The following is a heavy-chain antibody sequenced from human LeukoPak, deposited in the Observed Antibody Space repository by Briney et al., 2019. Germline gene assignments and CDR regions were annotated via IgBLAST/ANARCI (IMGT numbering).Heavy chain of an antibody. Sequence: SETLSLTCTVSGGSISSYYWSWIRQPPGKGLEWIGYIYYSGSTNYNPSLKSRVTISVDTSKNQFSLKLSSVTTADTAVYYCARHSHSDSSWFYFDYWGQGTLVTVSS. V-gene: IGHV4-59*08. CDR2: IYYSGST. CDR1: GGSISSYY. J-gene: IGHJ4*02. D-gene: IGHD6-13*01. CDR3: ARHSHSDSSWFYFDY.